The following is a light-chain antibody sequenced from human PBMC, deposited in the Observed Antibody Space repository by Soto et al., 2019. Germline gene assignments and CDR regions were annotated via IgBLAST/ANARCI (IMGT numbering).Light chain of an antibody. Sequence: QSVLTQPRSVSGSPGQSVTISCTGTSSYVGIYNYVSWYQHHPGKAPKLMIYDVSKRPSGAPDRFSGSKSGNTASLTISGLQAEDEADYFCCSYAGSYTYVFGTGTKVTVL. CDR1: SSYVGIYNY. V-gene: IGLV2-11*01. CDR2: DVS. J-gene: IGLJ1*01. CDR3: CSYAGSYTYV.